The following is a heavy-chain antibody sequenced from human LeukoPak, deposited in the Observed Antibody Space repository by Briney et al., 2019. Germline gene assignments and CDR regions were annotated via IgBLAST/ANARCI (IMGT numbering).Heavy chain of an antibody. D-gene: IGHD6-19*01. V-gene: IGHV4-61*02. CDR3: ARDPSIAVAGIYGMDV. J-gene: IGHJ6*02. CDR1: GGSISSGSYY. CDR2: IYTSGST. Sequence: PSQTLSLTCTVSGGSISSGSYYGSWIRRPAGKGLGWIGRIYTSGSTNYNPSLKSRVTISVDTSKNQFSLKLSSVTAADTAVYYCARDPSIAVAGIYGMDVWGQGTTVTVSS.